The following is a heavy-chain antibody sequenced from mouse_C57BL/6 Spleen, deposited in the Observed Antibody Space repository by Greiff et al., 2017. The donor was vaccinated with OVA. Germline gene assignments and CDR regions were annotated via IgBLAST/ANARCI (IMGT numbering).Heavy chain of an antibody. CDR2: INPNYGTT. CDR1: GYSFTDYN. J-gene: IGHJ2*01. D-gene: IGHD3-2*01. Sequence: VQLQQSGPELVKPGASVKISCKASGYSFTDYNMNWVKQSNGKSLEWIGVINPNYGTTSYNQKFKGKATVTVDQSSSTAYMQLNILTSEDSAVYYFAREGRMTAPYFDYWGQGTPLTVSS. CDR3: AREGRMTAPYFDY. V-gene: IGHV1-39*01.